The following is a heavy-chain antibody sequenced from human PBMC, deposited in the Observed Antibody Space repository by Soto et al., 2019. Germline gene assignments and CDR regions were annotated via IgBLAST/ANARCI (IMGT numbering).Heavy chain of an antibody. Sequence: QVQLVESGGGVGQPGRSLRLSCAASAFTFNNCAMHWVRQAPGKGLEWVAIISDDGHHKNYVACVKGRFTISRDNSKNTLYLQMDILRPENTAVYVCAKGWNTPYCLFLVTWGHGTMVTVSS. J-gene: IGHJ5*01. CDR1: AFTFNNCA. D-gene: IGHD3-9*01. CDR3: AKGWNTPYCLFLVT. V-gene: IGHV3-30*18. CDR2: ISDDGHHK.